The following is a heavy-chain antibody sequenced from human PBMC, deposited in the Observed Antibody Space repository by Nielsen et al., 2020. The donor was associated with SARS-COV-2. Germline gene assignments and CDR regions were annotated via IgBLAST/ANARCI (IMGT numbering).Heavy chain of an antibody. CDR3: FRPSDY. CDR2: ITASGVHT. Sequence: GESLKISCVASGFTLSDYAMAWVRQAPGKGLEWVSAITASGVHTYYADSVQGRFTISRDNSKNTLSLQVNSLRAEDTAIYYCFRPSDYWGQGTLVTVSS. J-gene: IGHJ4*02. CDR1: GFTLSDYA. V-gene: IGHV3-23*01.